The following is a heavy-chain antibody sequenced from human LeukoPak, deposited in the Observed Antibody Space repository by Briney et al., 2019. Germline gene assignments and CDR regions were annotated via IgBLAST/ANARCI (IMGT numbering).Heavy chain of an antibody. CDR3: ARQIYYDRSGYFYFN. CDR1: GGSITSYY. V-gene: IGHV4-59*01. CDR2: MHYSGTS. J-gene: IGHJ4*02. D-gene: IGHD3-22*01. Sequence: PSETLSLTCTVSGGSITSYYWNWIRQPPGKGLEWIGYMHYSGTSNYNPSLKSRVTISVDTSKIQFSLKLTSVTAADTAVYYCARQIYYDRSGYFYFNWGQGTLVTVSS.